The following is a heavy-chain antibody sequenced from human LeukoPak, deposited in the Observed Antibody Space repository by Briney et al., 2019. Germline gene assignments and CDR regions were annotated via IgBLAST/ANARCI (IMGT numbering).Heavy chain of an antibody. CDR1: GYTFTNYE. CDR2: MNPNSGDT. Sequence: ASVKVSCKASGYTFTNYEINWVRQATGQGLEWMGWMNPNSGDTAYAQKFQDRATMTRSTSISTAYMELSSLRSEDTAVYYCARGLGSYDSSELTWPMISFWGQGTLVTVSS. J-gene: IGHJ4*02. CDR3: ARGLGSYDSSELTWPMISF. V-gene: IGHV1-8*01. D-gene: IGHD3-22*01.